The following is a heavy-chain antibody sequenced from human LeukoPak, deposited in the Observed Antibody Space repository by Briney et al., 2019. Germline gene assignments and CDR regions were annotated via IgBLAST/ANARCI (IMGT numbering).Heavy chain of an antibody. CDR2: ISSSSSYI. Sequence: PGGSLRLSCAASGFTFSSYSMNWVRQAPGKGLEWVSSISSSSSYIYYADSVKGRFTISRDNAKNSLYLQMNSLKTEDTAVYYCTRHPDGYNIRVQYYWGQGTLVTVSS. V-gene: IGHV3-21*03. D-gene: IGHD5-12*01. CDR1: GFTFSSYS. CDR3: TRHPDGYNIRVQYY. J-gene: IGHJ4*02.